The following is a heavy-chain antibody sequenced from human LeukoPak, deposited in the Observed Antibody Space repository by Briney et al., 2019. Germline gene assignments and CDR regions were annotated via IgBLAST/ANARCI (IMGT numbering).Heavy chain of an antibody. D-gene: IGHD3-3*01. Sequence: PSETLSLTCAVYGGSFSGYYWSWIRQPPGKGLEWIGEINHSGSTYYNPSLKSRVTISVDTSKNQFSLKLSSVTAADTAVYYCARDSRILGYYYYGMDVWGQGTTVTVSS. V-gene: IGHV4-34*01. CDR2: INHSGST. CDR3: ARDSRILGYYYYGMDV. CDR1: GGSFSGYY. J-gene: IGHJ6*02.